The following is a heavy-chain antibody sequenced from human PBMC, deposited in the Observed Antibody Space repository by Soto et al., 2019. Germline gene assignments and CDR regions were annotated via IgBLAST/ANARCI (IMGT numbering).Heavy chain of an antibody. CDR1: GGSISRYY. CDR2: MHYSGNT. CDR3: ATSTGWPGFDF. D-gene: IGHD2-8*02. Sequence: QVQLQESGPGLVKPSETLSLTCSVSGGSISRYYCSWVRQPPGKGLEWIGHMHYSGNTRYNPSLKSRATVSLDTSKIQFSLKLSSVTAADTAVYYCATSTGWPGFDFWGQGTLATVSS. J-gene: IGHJ4*02. V-gene: IGHV4-59*08.